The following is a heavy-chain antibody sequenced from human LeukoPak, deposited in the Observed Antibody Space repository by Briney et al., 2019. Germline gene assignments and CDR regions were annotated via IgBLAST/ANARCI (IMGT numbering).Heavy chain of an antibody. Sequence: PSETLSLTCTVSGGSISNYYWSWIRQHPGKGLEWIGYIHYSGSTYYSPSLKSRVTISVDTSKNQFSLKLSSVAAADTAVYYCAGSRIGYSDSSGFFDSWGQGTLVTVSS. CDR3: AGSRIGYSDSSGFFDS. D-gene: IGHD3-22*01. CDR1: GGSISNYY. CDR2: IHYSGST. V-gene: IGHV4-59*06. J-gene: IGHJ4*02.